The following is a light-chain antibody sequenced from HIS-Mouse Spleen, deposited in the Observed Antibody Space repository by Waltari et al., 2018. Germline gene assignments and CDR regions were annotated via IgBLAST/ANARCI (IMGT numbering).Light chain of an antibody. V-gene: IGLV2-23*03. J-gene: IGLJ2*01. CDR2: EGS. CDR1: SSDVGSYNL. Sequence: QSALTQPASVSGSPGQSITISCPGTSSDVGSYNLVSWYQQHPGKTPKLMLYEGSKRPSWVSNRFSGYKAGNTASLTISGLQAEDEADYYCCSYAGSSTFHVVFGGGTKLTVL. CDR3: CSYAGSSTFHVV.